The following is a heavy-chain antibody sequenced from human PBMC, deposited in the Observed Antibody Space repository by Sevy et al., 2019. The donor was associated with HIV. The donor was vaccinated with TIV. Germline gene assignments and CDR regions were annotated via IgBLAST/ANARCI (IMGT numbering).Heavy chain of an antibody. J-gene: IGHJ5*02. CDR2: INPNRGGT. CDR3: ARVWNSDYYDSSGPNWFDT. CDR1: GYTFTGYS. V-gene: IGHV1-2*02. Sequence: ASVKVSCKASGYTFTGYSMHWVRQAPGQGLEWMGWINPNRGGTNYAQKFQGRVTMTRDRSINTAYMDMRNLRVDDTAVYFCARVWNSDYYDSSGPNWFDTWGQGTLVTVSS. D-gene: IGHD3-22*01.